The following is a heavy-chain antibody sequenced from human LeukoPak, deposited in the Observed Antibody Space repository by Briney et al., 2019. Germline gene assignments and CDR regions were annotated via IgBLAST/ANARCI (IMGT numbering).Heavy chain of an antibody. D-gene: IGHD3-22*01. Sequence: GGSLRLSCAASGFTFSSYSMNWVRQAPGKGLEWVSSISSSSSYIYYADSVKGRFTISRDNARNSLYLQMNSLRAEDTAVYYCAREGNYDSSGPLGYYGMDVWGQGTTVTVSS. J-gene: IGHJ6*02. CDR2: ISSSSSYI. CDR3: AREGNYDSSGPLGYYGMDV. CDR1: GFTFSSYS. V-gene: IGHV3-21*01.